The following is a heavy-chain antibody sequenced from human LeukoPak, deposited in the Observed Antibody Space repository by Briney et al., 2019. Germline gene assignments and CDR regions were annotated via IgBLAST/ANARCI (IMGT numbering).Heavy chain of an antibody. Sequence: GGSLRLSCTASGFTFSSYAMNWVRQAPGKGLEWVSGIGAGGTFTYYADSVKGRFTIFRDNSRNTLYLQMNSLRAEDTAVYYCASEPQLCWGQGTMVTVSS. V-gene: IGHV3-23*01. CDR1: GFTFSSYA. CDR3: ASEPQLC. D-gene: IGHD5-18*01. J-gene: IGHJ3*01. CDR2: IGAGGTFT.